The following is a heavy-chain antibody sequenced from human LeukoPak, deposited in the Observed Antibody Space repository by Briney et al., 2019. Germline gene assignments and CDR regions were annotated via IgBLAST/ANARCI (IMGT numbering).Heavy chain of an antibody. CDR3: ARGTGYYVFDY. Sequence: SETLSLTCTVSGASISSYYWSWIRQPAGKGLEWIGRIQTSDSTNYNPSLKSRVTMSVDTSKNQLSLKVSSVTAADTAVYYCARGTGYYVFDYWGQGTLVTVSS. D-gene: IGHD3/OR15-3a*01. V-gene: IGHV4-4*07. J-gene: IGHJ4*02. CDR1: GASISSYY. CDR2: IQTSDST.